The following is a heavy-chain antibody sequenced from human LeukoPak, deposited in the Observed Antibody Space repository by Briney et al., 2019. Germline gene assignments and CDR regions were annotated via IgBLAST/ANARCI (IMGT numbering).Heavy chain of an antibody. CDR3: ARGRRVPAAMGDWFDP. CDR2: IKQDGSEK. V-gene: IGHV3-7*01. Sequence: GGSLRLSCAASGFTFSSYWMSWVRQAPGKGLEWVANIKQDGSEKYLVDYVKGRFTISRDNAKNSLYLQMNSLRGEDTAVYYCARGRRVPAAMGDWFDPWGQGTLVTVSS. CDR1: GFTFSSYW. J-gene: IGHJ5*02. D-gene: IGHD2-2*01.